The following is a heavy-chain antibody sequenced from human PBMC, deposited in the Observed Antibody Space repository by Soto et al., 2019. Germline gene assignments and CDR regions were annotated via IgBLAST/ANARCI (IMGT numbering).Heavy chain of an antibody. CDR3: ASEERAYCSGDNCEQYFDY. D-gene: IGHD2-15*01. J-gene: IGHJ4*02. CDR2: ISGYNGNT. CDR1: GYTFTTYG. V-gene: IGHV1-18*01. Sequence: QVQLVQSGAEVKKPGASVKVSCKTSGYTFTTYGVSWVRQAPGLGLEWMGWISGYNGNTNSEPKFQGRVSMTTDTSTSTAYRELRRLRSDDTAVYYCASEERAYCSGDNCEQYFDYWGQGTLVTVSS.